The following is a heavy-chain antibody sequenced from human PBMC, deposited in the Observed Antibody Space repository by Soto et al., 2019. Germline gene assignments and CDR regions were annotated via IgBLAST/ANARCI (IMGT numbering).Heavy chain of an antibody. J-gene: IGHJ4*02. CDR1: GGTVSSYY. D-gene: IGHD2-15*01. V-gene: IGHV4-59*02. CDR2: NYYSGST. CDR3: ARGYCTGGTCYRFNFDN. Sequence: SEILSLICAVCGGTVSSYYGSWIRQPPGKGLEWIGYNYYSGSTNYNPSLKSRVTISVDTSKNQFSLKLSSVTAADTAVYYFARGYCTGGTCYRFNFDNWGQETLVTVSP.